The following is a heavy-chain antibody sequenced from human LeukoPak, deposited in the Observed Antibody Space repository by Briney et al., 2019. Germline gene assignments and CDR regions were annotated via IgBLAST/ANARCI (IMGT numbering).Heavy chain of an antibody. V-gene: IGHV1-46*03. CDR3: ATGGDYSY. Sequence: ASVKVSCTASGYTFTSYYMHWVRQAPGQGVERMGIINPSGGSTSYAQKFQCRVTMTRDMSASTVYMELSSLRSEDTAVYYCATGGDYSYWGQGTLVTVSS. J-gene: IGHJ4*02. CDR1: GYTFTSYY. D-gene: IGHD4-17*01. CDR2: INPSGGST.